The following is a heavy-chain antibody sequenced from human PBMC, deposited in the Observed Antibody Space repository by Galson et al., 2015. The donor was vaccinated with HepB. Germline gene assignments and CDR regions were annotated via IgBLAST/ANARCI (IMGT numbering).Heavy chain of an antibody. CDR3: ARDLRPTNFGVFTLDY. CDR1: GFTFIGYH. CDR2: INPNGGAT. D-gene: IGHD3-3*01. J-gene: IGHJ4*02. Sequence: SVKVSCKGSGFTFIGYHIHWVRQAPGRGLEWLGRINPNGGATTYAQKFQGRVTLTRTTSSKTAYMELTSLKPDDSAVYYCARDLRPTNFGVFTLDYWGQGSLVTVSS. V-gene: IGHV1-2*06.